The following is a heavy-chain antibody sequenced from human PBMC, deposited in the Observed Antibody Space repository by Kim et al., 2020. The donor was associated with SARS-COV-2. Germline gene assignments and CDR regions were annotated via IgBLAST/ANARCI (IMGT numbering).Heavy chain of an antibody. Sequence: ASVKVSCKASGYTFTSYGISWVRQAPGQGLEWMGWISAYNGNTNYAQKLQGRVTMTTDTSTSTAYMELGSLRSDDTAVYYCARGGLRYFDWFPYYYGMDVWGQGTTVTVSS. CDR3: ARGGLRYFDWFPYYYGMDV. CDR1: GYTFTSYG. D-gene: IGHD3-9*01. CDR2: ISAYNGNT. V-gene: IGHV1-18*01. J-gene: IGHJ6*02.